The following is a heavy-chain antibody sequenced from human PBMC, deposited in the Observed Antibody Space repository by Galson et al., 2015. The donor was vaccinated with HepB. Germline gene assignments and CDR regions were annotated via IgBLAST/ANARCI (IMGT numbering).Heavy chain of an antibody. J-gene: IGHJ5*02. CDR2: IYPSDSAT. Sequence: QSGAEVKKPGESLKISCKGSGYSFTNYWIGWVRQMPGKGLEWMGIIYPSDSATKYSPSFQGQVTISADKSINTAYLQWSSLKASDTAMYYCASGYDYGDYVPSPWGQGTLVTVSS. CDR1: GYSFTNYW. V-gene: IGHV5-51*01. CDR3: ASGYDYGDYVPSP. D-gene: IGHD4-17*01.